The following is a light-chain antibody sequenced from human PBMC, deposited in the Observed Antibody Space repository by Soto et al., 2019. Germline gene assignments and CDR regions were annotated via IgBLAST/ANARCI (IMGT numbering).Light chain of an antibody. CDR1: QSVGRI. CDR2: ETS. V-gene: IGKV3-11*01. J-gene: IGKJ4*01. CDR3: QHRASWPIS. Sequence: EIVLTQAPATLSLSPGERATPSCRASQSVGRIVAWYQQKPGQAPRLLIYETSTRATGIPVRFSGSGSGTDFGLTISGVDPEDFALYYCQHRASWPISFGGGTKVEIK.